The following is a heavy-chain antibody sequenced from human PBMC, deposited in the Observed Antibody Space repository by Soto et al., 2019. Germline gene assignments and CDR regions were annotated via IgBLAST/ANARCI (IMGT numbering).Heavy chain of an antibody. Sequence: QVQLQQWGAGLLKPSETLSLTCAVYGGSFSGYYWSWIRQPPGQGLEWIGEINHSGSTNYNPSLKSRVTISVDTSKNQFSLKLSSVTAADTAVYYCARGATEDIVVVVAATYFDYWGQGTLVTVSS. J-gene: IGHJ4*02. CDR3: ARGATEDIVVVVAATYFDY. V-gene: IGHV4-34*01. CDR2: INHSGST. CDR1: GGSFSGYY. D-gene: IGHD2-15*01.